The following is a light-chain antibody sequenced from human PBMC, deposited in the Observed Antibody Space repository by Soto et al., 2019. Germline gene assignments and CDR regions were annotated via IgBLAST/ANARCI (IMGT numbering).Light chain of an antibody. CDR3: ASFRSGTILV. Sequence: QSALAQPASLSASPGPSVTISCTGPRSDIGDSNFISWYQHSPGKAPRLLIYEVNNRPSGVSKRFSGSKAGNTASLTISGLLDDDEADYFCASFRSGTILVFGSGTKVTVL. CDR1: RSDIGDSNF. CDR2: EVN. V-gene: IGLV2-14*01. J-gene: IGLJ1*01.